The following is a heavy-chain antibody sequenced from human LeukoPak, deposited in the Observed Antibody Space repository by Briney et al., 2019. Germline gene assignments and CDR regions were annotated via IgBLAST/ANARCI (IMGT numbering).Heavy chain of an antibody. CDR3: ARDQTFDL. D-gene: IGHD5-24*01. CDR2: IYYSGST. CDR1: GGSISSYY. J-gene: IGHJ2*01. V-gene: IGHV4-59*06. Sequence: SETLSLTCTVSGGSISSYYWSWIRQPPGKGLEWIGYIYYSGSTYYNPSLKSRVTISVDTSKNQFSLKLSSVTAADTAVYYCARDQTFDLWGRGTLVTVSS.